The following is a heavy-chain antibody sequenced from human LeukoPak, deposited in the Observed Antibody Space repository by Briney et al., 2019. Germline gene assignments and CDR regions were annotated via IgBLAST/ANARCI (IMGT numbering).Heavy chain of an antibody. V-gene: IGHV4-34*01. CDR2: INHSGST. Sequence: SETLSLTCAVYGGSFSGYYWSWIRQPPGKGLEWIGEINHSGSTNYNPSLKSRVTISVDTSKNQFSLKLSSVTAADTAVYYCARDKWEPRYAFDIWGQGTLVTVSS. CDR1: GGSFSGYY. CDR3: ARDKWEPRYAFDI. D-gene: IGHD1-26*01. J-gene: IGHJ4*02.